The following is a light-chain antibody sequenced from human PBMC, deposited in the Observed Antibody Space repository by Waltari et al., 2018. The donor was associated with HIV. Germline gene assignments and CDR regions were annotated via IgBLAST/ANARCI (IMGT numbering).Light chain of an antibody. J-gene: IGKJ3*01. CDR1: QDINNY. V-gene: IGKV1-33*01. CDR3: QQFDNLPT. Sequence: DIQMTQFPSSLSASIGDRVTITCQASQDINNYLNWYQQKPGRAPKLLIYDASNLETGVPPRFSGTGSGTTVTFTISNLQPEDIATYYCQQFDNLPTFGPGTKVDFK. CDR2: DAS.